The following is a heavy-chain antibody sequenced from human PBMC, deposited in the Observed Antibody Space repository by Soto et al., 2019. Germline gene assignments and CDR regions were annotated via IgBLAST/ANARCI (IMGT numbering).Heavy chain of an antibody. V-gene: IGHV3-30-3*01. D-gene: IGHD3-22*01. Sequence: PGGSLRLSCAASGFTFSSYAMHWVRQAPGKGLEWVAVISYDGSNKYYADSVKGRFTISRDNSKNTLYLQMNSLRAEDTAVYYCARDWYYYDSSGYYHGYYYYGMDVWGQGTTVTVSS. CDR1: GFTFSSYA. CDR3: ARDWYYYDSSGYYHGYYYYGMDV. J-gene: IGHJ6*02. CDR2: ISYDGSNK.